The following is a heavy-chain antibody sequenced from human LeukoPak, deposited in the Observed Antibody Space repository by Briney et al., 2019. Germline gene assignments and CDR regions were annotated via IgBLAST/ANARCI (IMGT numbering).Heavy chain of an antibody. J-gene: IGHJ4*02. Sequence: PGGSLRLSCAASGFTFSTYAMSWVRLAPGKGLEWVSTITNSGGTRNYAESVKGRFTISRDNSKNALYLQMNSLRVEDRAVYYCAKDGVAPGSSGDYFDYWGQGTLVTVSS. CDR3: AKDGVAPGSSGDYFDY. CDR2: ITNSGGTR. V-gene: IGHV3-23*01. D-gene: IGHD3-10*01. CDR1: GFTFSTYA.